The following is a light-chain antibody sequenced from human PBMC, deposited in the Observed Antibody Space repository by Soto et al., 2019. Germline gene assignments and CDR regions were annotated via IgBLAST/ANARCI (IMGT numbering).Light chain of an antibody. CDR2: EVS. CDR3: CSYAGRNIVV. CDR1: SSDVGGYNY. V-gene: IGLV2-8*01. J-gene: IGLJ2*01. Sequence: QSALTQPPSASGSPGQSVTISCTGTSSDVGGYNYVSWYQQHPGKAPKLMVYEVSKRPSGVPDRFSGSKSGNTASLTVSGLQAEDEADYYCCSYAGRNIVVFGGGTKLTVL.